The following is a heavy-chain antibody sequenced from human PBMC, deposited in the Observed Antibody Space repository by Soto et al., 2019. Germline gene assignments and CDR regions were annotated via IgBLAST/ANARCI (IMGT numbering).Heavy chain of an antibody. Sequence: SETLSLTCTVSGGSISSYYWSWIRQPPGKGMEWIGYISYSGSTNYNPSLQSRVTISVDTSKNQFSLKLNSVTAADPAVVYCEGFGYCGGDCYNYFAYSGQGALVTVSS. CDR3: EGFGYCGGDCYNYFAY. CDR1: GGSISSYY. V-gene: IGHV4-59*01. J-gene: IGHJ4*02. CDR2: ISYSGST. D-gene: IGHD2-21*02.